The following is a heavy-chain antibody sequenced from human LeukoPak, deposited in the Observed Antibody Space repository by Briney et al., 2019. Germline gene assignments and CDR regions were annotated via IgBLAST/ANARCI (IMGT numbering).Heavy chain of an antibody. J-gene: IGHJ5*02. CDR3: ARQRGYHYDSTTNRFSDL. D-gene: IGHD3-22*01. V-gene: IGHV4-39*01. CDR1: GGSISSSSHY. Sequence: SETLSLTCTVSGGSISSSSHYWGWIRQPPGKGLEWIGSIYYSGITYYNPSLKSRVTISVDTSKNQFSLKLNSVTAADTAVYYCARQRGYHYDSTTNRFSDLWGQGTRVTVSS. CDR2: IYYSGIT.